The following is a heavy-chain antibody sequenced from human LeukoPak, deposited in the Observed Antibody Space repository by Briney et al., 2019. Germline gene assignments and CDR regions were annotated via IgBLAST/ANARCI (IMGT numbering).Heavy chain of an antibody. D-gene: IGHD3-9*01. CDR3: AKDRLDYAGPHDYFEW. CDR1: GFSFSSHA. CDR2: VCASGGCT. Sequence: GGSLRLSCEASGFSFSSHAMSWVRQSPGKGLEWVATVCASGGCTYYADSVEGRFTVSRDNAMNTLSLQMDSLRADDTAVYFCAKDRLDYAGPHDYFEWWGQGTLVTVSS. J-gene: IGHJ4*02. V-gene: IGHV3-23*01.